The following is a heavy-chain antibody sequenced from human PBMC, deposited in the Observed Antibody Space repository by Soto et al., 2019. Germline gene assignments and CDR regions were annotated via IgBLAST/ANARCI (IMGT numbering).Heavy chain of an antibody. D-gene: IGHD2-15*01. V-gene: IGHV3-23*01. CDR3: AKVYGSGSRPYYNGMDV. Sequence: EVQLLESGGCLVQPGGSLRLSCAASGFSFSTYAMTWVRQAPGKGLEWVSVVSYSGDTTYYAESVKARFTISRDNSKNPWYLQMNSLRGDDTAVYYCAKVYGSGSRPYYNGMDVWGQGTTVTVSS. CDR1: GFSFSTYA. CDR2: VSYSGDTT. J-gene: IGHJ6*02.